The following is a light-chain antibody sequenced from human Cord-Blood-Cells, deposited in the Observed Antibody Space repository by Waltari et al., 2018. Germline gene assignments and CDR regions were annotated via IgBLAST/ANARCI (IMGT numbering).Light chain of an antibody. V-gene: IGLV2-23*01. Sequence: QSALPQPASVSGSPGQSITISCTGTSSDVGSYHLVSWYQQHPGKAPNLMIYEGSKRPSGVSNRFSGSKSGNTASLTISGLQAEDEADYYCCSYAGSSTWVFGGGTKLTVL. J-gene: IGLJ3*02. CDR2: EGS. CDR3: CSYAGSSTWV. CDR1: SSDVGSYHL.